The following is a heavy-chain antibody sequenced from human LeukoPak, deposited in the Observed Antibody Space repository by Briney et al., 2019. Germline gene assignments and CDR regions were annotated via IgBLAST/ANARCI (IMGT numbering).Heavy chain of an antibody. Sequence: ATVKVSCKASGYTFTSYAIQWVRQAPGQRLEWMGWINAGHGNTKYSQKFQGRVTITRDTSASTAYMELSSLRSEDTAVYYCARGAGFAEPLPEYWGQGTLLTVSS. CDR3: ARGAGFAEPLPEY. J-gene: IGHJ4*02. CDR2: INAGHGNT. V-gene: IGHV1-3*01. D-gene: IGHD1-14*01. CDR1: GYTFTSYA.